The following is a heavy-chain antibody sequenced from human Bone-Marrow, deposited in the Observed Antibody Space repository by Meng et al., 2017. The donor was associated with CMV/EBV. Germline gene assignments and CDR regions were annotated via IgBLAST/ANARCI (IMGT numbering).Heavy chain of an antibody. D-gene: IGHD3-10*01. Sequence: GGSLRLSCGASGFTFSTYAMNWVRQAPGKGLEWVAVISYDGSSKYHADSVKGRFTISRDNSKNTLYLQMNSLREEDTAVYYCARGGIYYGLGWGQGTQVTFSS. CDR1: GFTFSTYA. J-gene: IGHJ4*02. CDR2: ISYDGSSK. V-gene: IGHV3-30*04. CDR3: ARGGIYYGLG.